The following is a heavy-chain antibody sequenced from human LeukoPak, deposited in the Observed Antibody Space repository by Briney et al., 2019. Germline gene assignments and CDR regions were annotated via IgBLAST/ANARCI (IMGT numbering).Heavy chain of an antibody. CDR3: AKDSGSYGGLDY. CDR1: GFTFSSYA. D-gene: IGHD1-26*01. V-gene: IGHV3-23*01. Sequence: GGSLRLSCAASGFTFSSYAMSWVRQAPGKGLEWVSAISGSGGSTCYADSVKGRFTISRDNSKNTLYLQMNSLRAEDTAVYYCAKDSGSYGGLDYWGQGTLVTVSS. CDR2: ISGSGGST. J-gene: IGHJ4*02.